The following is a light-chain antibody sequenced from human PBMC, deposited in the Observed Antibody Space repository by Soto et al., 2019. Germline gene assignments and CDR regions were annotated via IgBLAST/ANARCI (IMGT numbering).Light chain of an antibody. V-gene: IGKV3-20*01. CDR3: QQYGSSLGVT. J-gene: IGKJ4*01. CDR1: QSVSSSY. CDR2: GAS. Sequence: EIVLTQSPVTLSLSPGERSTLSCMASQSVSSSYLAWYQQKPGQAPRLLIYGASSRATGIPDRFSGSGSGTDFTLTISRLESEDFAVYHCQQYGSSLGVTFGGGTKVDIK.